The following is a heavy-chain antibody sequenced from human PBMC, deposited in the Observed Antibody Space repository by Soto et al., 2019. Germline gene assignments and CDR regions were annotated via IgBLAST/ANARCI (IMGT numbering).Heavy chain of an antibody. Sequence: GESLKISCKGSGYSFTSYWIGWVRQMPGKGLEWMGIFYPGDSDTRYSPSFQGQVTISADKSISTAYLQWSSLKASDTAMYYCASSSGDFWSGYYPISYYYYGMDVWGQGTTVTVSS. CDR1: GYSFTSYW. V-gene: IGHV5-51*01. J-gene: IGHJ6*02. CDR3: ASSSGDFWSGYYPISYYYYGMDV. D-gene: IGHD3-3*01. CDR2: FYPGDSDT.